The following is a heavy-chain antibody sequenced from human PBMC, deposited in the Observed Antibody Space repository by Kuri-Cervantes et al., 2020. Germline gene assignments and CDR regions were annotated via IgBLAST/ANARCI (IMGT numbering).Heavy chain of an antibody. Sequence: GGSLRLSCVASGFTLDDYAMTWVRQVPGKGLEWVSGVTGNGGNTDDADSVKGRFTISRDNSKNTVYLQMNSLRIEDTAIYYCVKDRSRRSSAALDFWGQGTLVTVSS. CDR1: GFTLDDYA. J-gene: IGHJ4*02. CDR2: VTGNGGNT. D-gene: IGHD3-10*01. V-gene: IGHV3-20*04. CDR3: VKDRSRRSSAALDF.